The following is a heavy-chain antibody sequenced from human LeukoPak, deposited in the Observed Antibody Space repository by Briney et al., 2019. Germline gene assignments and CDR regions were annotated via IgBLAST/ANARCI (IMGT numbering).Heavy chain of an antibody. Sequence: GWSLRLSCAASRFTFSSYAMSWLRQAPGKGLAWVSAISGSGGSTYYADSVKGRFTISTDNSKNTLYLQMNSLRAEDTAVYYCAKDRESYYCSTTNCYLDYWGQGTLVTVSS. CDR2: ISGSGGST. CDR1: RFTFSSYA. D-gene: IGHD2-2*01. V-gene: IGHV3-23*01. CDR3: AKDRESYYCSTTNCYLDY. J-gene: IGHJ4*02.